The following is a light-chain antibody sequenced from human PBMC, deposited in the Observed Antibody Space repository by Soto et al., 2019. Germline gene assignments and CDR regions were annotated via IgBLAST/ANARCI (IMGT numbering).Light chain of an antibody. CDR3: QAYDNSLPGVV. Sequence: QSVLTQPPSVXXXXGQRVTISCTGSGSNIGAGYDVHWYQQLPGTAPKLLIYDNNNRPSGVPDRFSGSKSGTSASLAITGLQAEDEAAYYCQAYDNSLPGVVFGGGTKLTVL. CDR1: GSNIGAGYD. V-gene: IGLV1-40*01. CDR2: DNN. J-gene: IGLJ2*01.